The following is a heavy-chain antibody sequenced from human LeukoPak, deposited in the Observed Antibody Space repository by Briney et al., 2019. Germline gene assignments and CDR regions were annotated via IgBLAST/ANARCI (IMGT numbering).Heavy chain of an antibody. Sequence: PSETLSLTCTVSGGSISSSSYYWGWIRQPPGKGLEWIGSIYYSGSTYYNPSLKSRVTISVDTSKNQFSLKLSSVTAADTAVYYCARLSVRGGCFDYWGQGTLVTVSS. D-gene: IGHD3-10*01. J-gene: IGHJ4*02. CDR2: IYYSGST. CDR1: GGSISSSSYY. CDR3: ARLSVRGGCFDY. V-gene: IGHV4-39*01.